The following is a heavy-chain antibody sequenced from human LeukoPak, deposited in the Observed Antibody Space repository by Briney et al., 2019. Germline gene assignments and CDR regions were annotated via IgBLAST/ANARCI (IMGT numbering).Heavy chain of an antibody. CDR1: GGTFSSYA. CDR3: ASAAGYSSSWYY. CDR2: IIPTFGTA. D-gene: IGHD6-13*01. V-gene: IGHV1-69*06. Sequence: ASVKVPCKASGGTFSSYAISWVRQAPGQGLEWMGGIIPTFGTANYAQKFQGRVTITADKSTSTAYMELSSLRSEDTAVYYCASAAGYSSSWYYWGQGTLVTVSS. J-gene: IGHJ4*02.